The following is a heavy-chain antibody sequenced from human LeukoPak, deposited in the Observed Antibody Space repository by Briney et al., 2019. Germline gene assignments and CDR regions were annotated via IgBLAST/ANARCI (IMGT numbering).Heavy chain of an antibody. CDR1: GYTFTGDY. CDR3: ARARIAVAGTPWFDP. J-gene: IGHJ5*02. V-gene: IGHV1-2*02. Sequence: ASVKVSCKASGYTFTGDYMHWVRQAPGQGLEWMGWINPNSGGTNYAQKFQGRVTMTRDTSISTAYMELSRLRSDDTAVYYCARARIAVAGTPWFDPWGQGTLVTVSS. CDR2: INPNSGGT. D-gene: IGHD6-19*01.